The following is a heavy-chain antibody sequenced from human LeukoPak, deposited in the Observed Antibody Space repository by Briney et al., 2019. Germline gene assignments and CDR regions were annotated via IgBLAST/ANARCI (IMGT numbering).Heavy chain of an antibody. CDR1: GGSINNSVNY. J-gene: IGHJ6*02. CDR2: IYYSGNT. CDR3: ARGAHGQLPVPYYFYGMDV. D-gene: IGHD2-2*01. V-gene: IGHV4-30-4*01. Sequence: PSETLSLTCTVSGGSINNSVNYRNWIRQPPGKGLEWIGYIYYSGNTYYNPSLKSRVTISVDTSKNQFSLRLSSVTAADTAVYYCARGAHGQLPVPYYFYGMDVWGQGTTVTVSS.